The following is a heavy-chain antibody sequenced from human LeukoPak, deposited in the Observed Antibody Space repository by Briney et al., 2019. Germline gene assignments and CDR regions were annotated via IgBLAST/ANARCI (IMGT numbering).Heavy chain of an antibody. D-gene: IGHD3-3*01. CDR2: IHYTGGT. J-gene: IGHJ4*02. Sequence: SQTLSLTCTVSGASISSSTYYWSWIRQAPGKGLEWIGYIHYTGGTYYNPSLKSRIAISLDTSKNQFSLVVSSVTAADTAVYYCACVVNGVVNFDFWGQGTLVTVSS. CDR3: ACVVNGVVNFDF. V-gene: IGHV4-30-4*01. CDR1: GASISSSTYY.